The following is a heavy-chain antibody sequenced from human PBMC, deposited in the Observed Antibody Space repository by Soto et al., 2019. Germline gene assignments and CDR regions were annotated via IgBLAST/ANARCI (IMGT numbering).Heavy chain of an antibody. CDR3: AKGSDYYGSGSYPPPYGMDV. V-gene: IGHV3-30*18. J-gene: IGHJ6*02. CDR1: GFTFSSYG. D-gene: IGHD3-10*01. Sequence: PGGSLRLSCAASGFTFSSYGMHWVRQAPGKGLEWVAVISYDGSNKYYADSVKVRFTISRDNSKNTLYLQMNSLRAEDTAVYYCAKGSDYYGSGSYPPPYGMDVWGQGTTVTVSS. CDR2: ISYDGSNK.